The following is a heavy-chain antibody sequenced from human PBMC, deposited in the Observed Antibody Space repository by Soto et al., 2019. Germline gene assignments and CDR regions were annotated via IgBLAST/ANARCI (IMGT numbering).Heavy chain of an antibody. V-gene: IGHV4-31*02. Sequence: SETLSLTWTVSGGSISDLGYCWSWIRQHPGKGLEWIGYIYYSGSTYYNPSLKSRVTISVDTSKNQFSLKLSSVTAADTAVYYCAASCVGCGGFNYYGMDVWGQGTTVTVSS. CDR2: IYYSGST. CDR3: AASCVGCGGFNYYGMDV. CDR1: GGSISDLGYC. D-gene: IGHD2-21*01. J-gene: IGHJ6*02.